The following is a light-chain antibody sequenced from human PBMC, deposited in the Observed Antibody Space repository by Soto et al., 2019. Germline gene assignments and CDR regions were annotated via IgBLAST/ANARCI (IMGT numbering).Light chain of an antibody. CDR3: QQYGTSPRT. Sequence: EIVMTQSPGTLSLSPGERATLSCRASQSISSNYLAWYQQKPGQSPRLLIYGASSRATGIPDRFSGRGSGTDFTLTISRLEPEDFAVYFCQQYGTSPRTFGQGTKVE. CDR1: QSISSNY. CDR2: GAS. J-gene: IGKJ1*01. V-gene: IGKV3-20*01.